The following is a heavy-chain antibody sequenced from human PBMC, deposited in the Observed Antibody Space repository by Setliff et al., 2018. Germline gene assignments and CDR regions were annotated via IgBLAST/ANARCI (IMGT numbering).Heavy chain of an antibody. CDR3: ARDPQKTGDGKHAFDI. D-gene: IGHD7-27*01. Sequence: VKVSCKASGYTFTGYYMHWVRQAPGQGLEWMGWINPNSGGTNYAQKFQGRVTMTRDTSISTAYMELSRLRSDDTAVYYCARDPQKTGDGKHAFDIWGQGTMVTVSS. CDR1: GYTFTGYY. J-gene: IGHJ3*02. V-gene: IGHV1-2*02. CDR2: INPNSGGT.